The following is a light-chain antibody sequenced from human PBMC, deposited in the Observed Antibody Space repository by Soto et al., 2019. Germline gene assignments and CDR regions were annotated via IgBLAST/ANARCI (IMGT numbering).Light chain of an antibody. Sequence: QSALTQPPSASGSPGQSVTISCTGTSSDVGAYDFVSWYQHHPGKAPKLMIYEVTTRPSGVPDRFSGSKSGNTASLTVSGLQAEDEADYYCTSHAGNYNFPYVFGTGTKLTVL. CDR2: EVT. CDR3: TSHAGNYNFPYV. V-gene: IGLV2-8*01. J-gene: IGLJ1*01. CDR1: SSDVGAYDF.